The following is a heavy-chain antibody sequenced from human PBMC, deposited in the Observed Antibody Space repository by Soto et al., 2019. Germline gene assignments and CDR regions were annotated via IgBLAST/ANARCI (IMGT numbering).Heavy chain of an antibody. CDR3: ARDDYSIGY. J-gene: IGHJ4*02. D-gene: IGHD4-4*01. CDR1: GFTFDDYS. CDR2: ISWDGRST. V-gene: IGHV3-43*01. Sequence: GALRLSCAASGFTFDDYSMHWVRQAPGKGLEWVSLISWDGRSTYYADSVKGRFTVSRDNSKSSLYLQMNSLTTEDTAFYYCARDDYSIGYWGQGTLVTVSS.